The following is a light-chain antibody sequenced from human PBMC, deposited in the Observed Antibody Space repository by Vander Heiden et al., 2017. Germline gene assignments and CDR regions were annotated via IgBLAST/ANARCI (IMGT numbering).Light chain of an antibody. CDR3: QQRSRT. V-gene: IGKV3-11*01. Sequence: IVLTQSPATLSLSPGERATLSCRASQSVSSYLAWYQQKPGQAPRLLIYDASNRATGIPARFSGSGSGTDFTLTISSLEPEDFAVYYWQQRSRTFGQGTKVEIK. CDR1: QSVSSY. J-gene: IGKJ1*01. CDR2: DAS.